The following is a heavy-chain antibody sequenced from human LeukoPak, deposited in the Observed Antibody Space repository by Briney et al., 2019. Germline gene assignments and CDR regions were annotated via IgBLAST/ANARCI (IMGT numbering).Heavy chain of an antibody. CDR3: ASEYEFYGMDV. J-gene: IGHJ6*02. V-gene: IGHV1-69*02. D-gene: IGHD3-3*01. CDR1: GGTFSSYT. CDR2: IIPILGIA. Sequence: SVKVSCKASGGTFSSYTISWVRQAPGQGLEWMGRIIPILGIANYAQKFQGRVTITADKSASTAYMELSSLRSEDTAVYYCASEYEFYGMDVWGQGTTVTVSS.